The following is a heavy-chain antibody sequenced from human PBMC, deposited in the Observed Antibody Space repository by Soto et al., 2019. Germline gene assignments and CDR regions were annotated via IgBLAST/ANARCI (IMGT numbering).Heavy chain of an antibody. V-gene: IGHV2-5*02. CDR1: GFSLSTRDVG. CDR3: AHCRGGVASF. D-gene: IGHD2-2*01. Sequence: QITLNESGPTLVKPTQTLTLTCTFSGFSLSTRDVGVGWIRQPPGEALEWLGVVYWDDSKTYSPSLESMLTITKDPSKNQVVLRMTKMDPVDTATYYCAHCRGGVASFWGQGTLVTVSS. J-gene: IGHJ4*02. CDR2: VYWDDSK.